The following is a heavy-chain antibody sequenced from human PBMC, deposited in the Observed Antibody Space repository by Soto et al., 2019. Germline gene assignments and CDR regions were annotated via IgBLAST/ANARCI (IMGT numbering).Heavy chain of an antibody. CDR3: ARDRDGVGMDV. D-gene: IGHD3-3*01. CDR2: IWYDGSNK. V-gene: IGHV3-33*01. J-gene: IGHJ6*02. Sequence: QVQLVESGGGVVQPGRSLRLSCAASGFTFSSYGMHWVRQAPGKGMEWVAVIWYDGSNKYYADSVKGRFTISRDNSKNMLYLQMNSLRGEDTAVYYCARDRDGVGMDVWGQGTTVTVSS. CDR1: GFTFSSYG.